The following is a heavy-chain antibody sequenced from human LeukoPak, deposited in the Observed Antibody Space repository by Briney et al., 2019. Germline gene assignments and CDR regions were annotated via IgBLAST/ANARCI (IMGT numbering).Heavy chain of an antibody. Sequence: GGSLRLSCAASGFTFSSYGMHWVRQAPGKGLEWVAVISYDGSNKYYADSVKGRFTISRDNSKNTLYLQMNSLRAEDTAVYYCAKEGWNYGSLDYWGQGTLVTVSS. D-gene: IGHD1-7*01. V-gene: IGHV3-30*18. CDR2: ISYDGSNK. CDR1: GFTFSSYG. J-gene: IGHJ4*02. CDR3: AKEGWNYGSLDY.